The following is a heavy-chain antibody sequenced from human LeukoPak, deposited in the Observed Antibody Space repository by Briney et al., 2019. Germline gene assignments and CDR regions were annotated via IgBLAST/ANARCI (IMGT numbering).Heavy chain of an antibody. J-gene: IGHJ4*02. D-gene: IGHD6-13*01. V-gene: IGHV4-59*01. CDR2: IYYSGST. Sequence: SEALSLTCTVSGGSISSYYWSWIRQPPGKGLEWIGYIYYSGSTNYNPSLKSRVTISVDTSKNQFSLKLSSVTAADTAVYYCARVGVYSSSWGGGHYFDYWGQGTLVTVSS. CDR1: GGSISSYY. CDR3: ARVGVYSSSWGGGHYFDY.